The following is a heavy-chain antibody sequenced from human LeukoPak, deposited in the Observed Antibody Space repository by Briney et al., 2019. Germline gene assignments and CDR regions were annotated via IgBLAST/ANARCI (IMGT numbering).Heavy chain of an antibody. D-gene: IGHD2-2*02. CDR1: GGTFSSYA. J-gene: IGHJ5*02. CDR3: ARVSGYCSSTSCYKGSNWFDP. CDR2: IIPIFGTA. V-gene: IGHV1-69*05. Sequence: SVKVSCKASGGTFSSYAISWVRQAPGQGLEWMGGIIPIFGTANYAQKFQGRVTITTDESTSTAYMELSSLRSEDTAVYYCARVSGYCSSTSCYKGSNWFDPWGQGTLVTVSS.